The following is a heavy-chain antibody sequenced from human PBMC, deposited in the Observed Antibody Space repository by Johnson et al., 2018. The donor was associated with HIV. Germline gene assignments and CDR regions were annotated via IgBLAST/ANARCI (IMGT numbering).Heavy chain of an antibody. V-gene: IGHV3-66*01. CDR1: GFTVSGNY. CDR2: MYSGGST. D-gene: IGHD2-8*02. J-gene: IGHJ3*02. Sequence: VQLVESGGGVVQPGGSLRLSCVASGFTVSGNYMSWVRQAPGKGLEWVSVMYSGGSTYYADPVKGRFTISRDNSKNSLYLQMHSLRVEDTASYYCARDLVGSPRAFDIWGQGTMVTISS. CDR3: ARDLVGSPRAFDI.